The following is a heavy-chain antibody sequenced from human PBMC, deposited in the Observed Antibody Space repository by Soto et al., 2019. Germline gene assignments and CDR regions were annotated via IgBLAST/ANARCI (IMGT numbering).Heavy chain of an antibody. CDR2: IYYSGST. D-gene: IGHD2-15*01. Sequence: SETLSLTCTVSGGSISSSSYYWGWIRQPPGKGLEWIGSIYYSGSTYYNPSLKSRVTISVDTSKNQFSLKLSSVTAADTAVYYCASLDCSGGSCYTEYFQHWGQGTLVTVSS. V-gene: IGHV4-39*01. J-gene: IGHJ1*01. CDR1: GGSISSSSYY. CDR3: ASLDCSGGSCYTEYFQH.